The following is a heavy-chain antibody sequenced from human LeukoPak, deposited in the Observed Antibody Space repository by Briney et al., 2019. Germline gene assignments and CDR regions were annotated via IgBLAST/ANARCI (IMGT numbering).Heavy chain of an antibody. CDR3: ARGKYSSSWYYYYYYGMDV. J-gene: IGHJ6*02. CDR1: GYTFTSHD. V-gene: IGHV1-8*01. D-gene: IGHD6-13*01. CDR2: MNPNSGNT. Sequence: GASVKVSCKASGYTFTSHDINWVRQATGQGLEWMGWMNPNSGNTGYAQKFQGRVTMTRNTSISTAYMELSSLRSEDTAVYYCARGKYSSSWYYYYYYGMDVWGQGTTVTVSS.